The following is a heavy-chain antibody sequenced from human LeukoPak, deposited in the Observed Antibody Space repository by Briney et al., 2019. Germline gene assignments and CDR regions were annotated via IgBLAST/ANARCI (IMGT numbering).Heavy chain of an antibody. D-gene: IGHD2-15*01. Sequence: GGSLRLSCAASGFPVSSSYMYWVRQAPGKGLEWVSFFYRGDSTYYAESVRGRFTISRDNSKNTLYLLMNSLIPEDTAVYYCAREVVSSPSYFDSWGQGTLVTVSS. V-gene: IGHV3-53*01. J-gene: IGHJ4*02. CDR1: GFPVSSSY. CDR2: FYRGDST. CDR3: AREVVSSPSYFDS.